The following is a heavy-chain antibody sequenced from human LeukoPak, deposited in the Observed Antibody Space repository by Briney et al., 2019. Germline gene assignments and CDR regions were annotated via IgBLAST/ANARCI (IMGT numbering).Heavy chain of an antibody. CDR2: IVVGSGNT. D-gene: IGHD3-22*01. J-gene: IGHJ6*02. Sequence: ASVKVSCKASGFTFTSSAVQWVRQARGQRLEWIGWIVVGSGNTNYAQKFQERVTITRDMSTSTAYMELSSLGSEDTAVYYCAAGTPSYYYDSSGYTYYYYGMDVWGQGTTVTVSS. V-gene: IGHV1-58*01. CDR3: AAGTPSYYYDSSGYTYYYYGMDV. CDR1: GFTFTSSA.